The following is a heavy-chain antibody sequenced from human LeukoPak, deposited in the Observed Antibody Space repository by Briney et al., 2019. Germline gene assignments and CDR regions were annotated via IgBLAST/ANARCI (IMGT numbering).Heavy chain of an antibody. CDR3: ARQEYMGDAFDI. V-gene: IGHV4-59*01. Sequence: PSETLSLTCTVSGGSISSYYWSWIRQPPGKGLEWIGYIYYSGSTNYNPSLKSRVTISVDTSKNQFSLKLSSVTAADTAVYYCARQEYMGDAFDIWGQGTMVTVSS. CDR1: GGSISSYY. CDR2: IYYSGST. J-gene: IGHJ3*02. D-gene: IGHD6-6*01.